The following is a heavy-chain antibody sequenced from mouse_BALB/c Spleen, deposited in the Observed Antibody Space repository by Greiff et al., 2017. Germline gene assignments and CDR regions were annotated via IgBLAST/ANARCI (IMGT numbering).Heavy chain of an antibody. CDR3: ARCYGSSYGYFDV. J-gene: IGHJ1*01. V-gene: IGHV1-87*01. CDR2: IYPGDGDT. Sequence: VQLHQSGAELARPGASVKLSCKASGYTFTSYWMQWVKQRPGQGLEWIGAIYPGDGDTRYTQKFKGKATLTADKSSSTAYMQLSSLASEDSAVYYCARCYGSSYGYFDVWGAGTTVTVSS. CDR1: GYTFTSYW. D-gene: IGHD1-1*01.